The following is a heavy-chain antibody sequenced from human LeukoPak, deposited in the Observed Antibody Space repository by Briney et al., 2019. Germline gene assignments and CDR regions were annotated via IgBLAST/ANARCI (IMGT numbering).Heavy chain of an antibody. Sequence: GGSLRLSCAASGFTFSSYWMSWVRQAPGKGLEWVANIKQDGSEKYYVDSVKGRFTISRDNAKNSLYLQMNSLRAEDTAVYYCARGGGTSGWYGVDYWGQGTLVTVSS. J-gene: IGHJ4*02. CDR1: GFTFSSYW. D-gene: IGHD6-19*01. CDR3: ARGGGTSGWYGVDY. CDR2: IKQDGSEK. V-gene: IGHV3-7*01.